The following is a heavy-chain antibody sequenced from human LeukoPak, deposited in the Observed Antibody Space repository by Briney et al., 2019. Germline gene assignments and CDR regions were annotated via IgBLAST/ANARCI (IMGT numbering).Heavy chain of an antibody. V-gene: IGHV7-4-1*02. J-gene: IGHJ6*03. CDR3: ARNRISHHMDV. CDR1: GYSFTNYA. D-gene: IGHD2-15*01. CDR2: INTNTGNP. Sequence: ASVKVSCKASGYSFTNYAMNWVRQAPGQGLELMGWINTNTGNPTYAQGFTGRLVFSLDTSVSTAYLQISSLKAEDTAVYFCARNRISHHMDVWGKGTTVTVSS.